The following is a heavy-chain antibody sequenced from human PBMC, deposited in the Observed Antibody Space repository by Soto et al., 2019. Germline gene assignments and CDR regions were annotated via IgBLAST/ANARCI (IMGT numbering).Heavy chain of an antibody. CDR3: ARGVSNSGAYYTGPSAYDL. CDR2: TVPVFDTS. V-gene: IGHV1-69*06. J-gene: IGHJ3*01. CDR1: GGTFKAKG. D-gene: IGHD3-10*01. Sequence: QVQLVQSGVVVRNPGSSGGVPCKASGGTFKAKGISGGGQAPGQGLEWMGGTVPVFDTSKYAPRFQGRVTITADKSTSTAYMELSSVRSEDTAIYFCARGVSNSGAYYTGPSAYDLWGQGTLVIVSS.